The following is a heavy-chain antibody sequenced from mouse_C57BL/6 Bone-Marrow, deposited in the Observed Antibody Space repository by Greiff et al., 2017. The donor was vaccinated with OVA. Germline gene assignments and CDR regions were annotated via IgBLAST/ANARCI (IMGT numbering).Heavy chain of an antibody. CDR3: ASGGLPAWFAY. D-gene: IGHD2-4*01. CDR2: IYPSDSET. J-gene: IGHJ3*01. CDR1: GYTFTSYW. Sequence: VQLQQPGAELVRPGSSVKLSCKASGYTFTSYWMDWVKQRPGQGLEWIGNIYPSDSETHYNQKFKDKATLTVDKSSSTAYMQLSSLTSEDSAVCCWASGGLPAWFAYWGKGTLVTVSA. V-gene: IGHV1-61*01.